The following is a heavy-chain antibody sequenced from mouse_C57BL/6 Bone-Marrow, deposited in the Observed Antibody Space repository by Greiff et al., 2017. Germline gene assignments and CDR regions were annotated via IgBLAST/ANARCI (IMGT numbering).Heavy chain of an antibody. CDR1: GYTFTSYW. V-gene: IGHV1-64*01. CDR2: IHPNSGST. Sequence: QVQLQQPGAELVKPGASVKLSCKASGYTFTSYWMHWVKQRPGQGLEWIGMIHPNSGSTNYNEKFKSKATLTVEKSSSTAYMQLSSLTSEDSAVYYCAREITTVVAKEVRYYAMDYWGQGTSVTVSS. CDR3: AREITTVVAKEVRYYAMDY. J-gene: IGHJ4*01. D-gene: IGHD1-1*01.